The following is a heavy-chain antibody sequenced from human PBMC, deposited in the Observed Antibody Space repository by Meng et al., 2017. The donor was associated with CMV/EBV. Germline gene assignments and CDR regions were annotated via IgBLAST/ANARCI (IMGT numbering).Heavy chain of an antibody. V-gene: IGHV1-8*01. CDR1: GYTFTSYD. Sequence: ASVKVSCKASGYTFTSYDINWVRQATGQGLEWMGRMNPNSGNTGYAQKFQGRVTMTRNTSISTAYMELSSLRSEDTAVYYCARSVVVVPAAPLRAYFDYWGQGTLVTVPQ. CDR2: MNPNSGNT. D-gene: IGHD2-2*01. J-gene: IGHJ4*02. CDR3: ARSVVVVPAAPLRAYFDY.